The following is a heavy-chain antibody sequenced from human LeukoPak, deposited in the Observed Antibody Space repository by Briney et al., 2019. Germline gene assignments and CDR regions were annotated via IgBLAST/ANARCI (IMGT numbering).Heavy chain of an antibody. CDR1: DYTFSFYW. D-gene: IGHD6-19*01. Sequence: GGSLRLSCAASDYTFSFYWMTWVRQAPGEGLEWVANILPDGSEKYYLDSVKGRFTISRDNPTNSLYLQINSLRAEDTALYYCGRLARNAWYAVDYWGQGTLVTVSS. CDR3: GRLARNAWYAVDY. V-gene: IGHV3-7*01. CDR2: ILPDGSEK. J-gene: IGHJ4*02.